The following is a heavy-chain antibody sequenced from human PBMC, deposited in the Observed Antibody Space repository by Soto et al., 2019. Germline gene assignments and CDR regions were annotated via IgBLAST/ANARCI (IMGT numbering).Heavy chain of an antibody. CDR1: GGSVNNNHW. Sequence: TSETLSLTCAVSGGSVNNNHWWTWVRQPPGKGLEWIGEIYHTGTTNYNPSLKSRVTISLDKSNNRFSLNVNSVTAADTAVYYCASALVGAFDVWGQGTMVTVSS. V-gene: IGHV4-4*02. CDR2: IYHTGTT. D-gene: IGHD3-10*01. CDR3: ASALVGAFDV. J-gene: IGHJ3*01.